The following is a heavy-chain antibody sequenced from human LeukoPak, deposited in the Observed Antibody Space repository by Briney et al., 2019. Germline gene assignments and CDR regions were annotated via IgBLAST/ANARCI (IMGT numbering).Heavy chain of an antibody. J-gene: IGHJ4*02. V-gene: IGHV3-48*03. CDR3: ARVREYYFDY. CDR1: GFTFSSYE. CDR2: ISSSGSTI. Sequence: GGSLRLSCAASGFTFSSYEMNWVRQAPGKGLEWVSYISSSGSTIYYADSVKGRFTISRDNAKNPLYLQMNSLRAEDTAVYYCARVREYYFDYWGQGTLVTVSS. D-gene: IGHD3-10*01.